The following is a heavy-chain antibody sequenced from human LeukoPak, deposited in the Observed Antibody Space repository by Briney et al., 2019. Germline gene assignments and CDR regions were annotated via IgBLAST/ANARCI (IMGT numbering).Heavy chain of an antibody. CDR3: ARMGDLGLDY. J-gene: IGHJ4*02. CDR1: GFAFNSQT. V-gene: IGHV3-7*01. Sequence: GGSLRLSCAASGFAFNSQTMSWVRQAPGKGLEWVASIKEDEIEIHYVDSVKGRFTISRDNSKNTLYLQMNSLRAEDTAVYYCARMGDLGLDYWGQGTLVTVSS. D-gene: IGHD3-16*01. CDR2: IKEDEIEI.